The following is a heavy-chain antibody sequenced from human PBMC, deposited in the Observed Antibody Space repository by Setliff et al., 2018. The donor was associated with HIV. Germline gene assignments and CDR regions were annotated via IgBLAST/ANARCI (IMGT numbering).Heavy chain of an antibody. CDR2: ISYSGNT. D-gene: IGHD2-2*01. CDR1: GVSISSSDYY. Sequence: SETLSLTCSVSGVSISSSDYYWGWIRQPPGQGLEWIGTISYSGNTFFNPSFRSRVAMSLDTSKNQFSLELRSVTAADPAVFYCARLHCSSPSCYDCYIDVWGKGTTVTVSS. J-gene: IGHJ6*03. V-gene: IGHV4-39*01. CDR3: ARLHCSSPSCYDCYIDV.